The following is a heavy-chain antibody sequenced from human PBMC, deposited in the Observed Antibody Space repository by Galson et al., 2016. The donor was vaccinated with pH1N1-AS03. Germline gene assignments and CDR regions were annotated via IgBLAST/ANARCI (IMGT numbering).Heavy chain of an antibody. CDR1: GFSFGDFA. J-gene: IGHJ4*02. CDR3: VRSLAAAGNY. D-gene: IGHD6-13*01. CDR2: ISYDGSEK. V-gene: IGHV3-30*04. Sequence: SLRLSCAASGFSFGDFALHWVRQAPGKGLEWVAFISYDGSEKYYADSVRGRVTISRDNSKNTVHLELNSLRGADTAVYYCVRSLAAAGNYWGQGTLVSVAS.